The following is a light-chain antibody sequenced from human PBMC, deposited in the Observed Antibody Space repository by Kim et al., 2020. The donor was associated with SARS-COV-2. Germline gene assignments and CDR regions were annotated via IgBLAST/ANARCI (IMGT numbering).Light chain of an antibody. V-gene: IGKV3-11*02. J-gene: IGKJ5*01. Sequence: LCPGERATLARSAIQSVDNYCVCYQQKRGKAPRLSIYDASNRPTGIPARLSGSGSGRAFSITDSSLEPEDFAIYYCHQRNACPITFGEGTRLEIK. CDR1: QSVDNY. CDR3: HQRNACPIT. CDR2: DAS.